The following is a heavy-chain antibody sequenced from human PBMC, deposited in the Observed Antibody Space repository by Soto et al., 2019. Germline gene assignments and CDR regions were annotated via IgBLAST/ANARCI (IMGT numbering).Heavy chain of an antibody. CDR2: INAGNGNT. CDR1: GYTFTSYG. V-gene: IGHV1-3*01. J-gene: IGHJ4*02. D-gene: IGHD2-2*01. CDR3: ARDPFDIVVVPAAYFDY. Sequence: GASVKVSCKASGYTFTSYGMDWVRQAPGQRLEWKGWINAGNGNTKYLQKFQGRVTITRDTSASTAYMELSSLRSEDTAVYYCARDPFDIVVVPAAYFDYWGQGTLVTVSS.